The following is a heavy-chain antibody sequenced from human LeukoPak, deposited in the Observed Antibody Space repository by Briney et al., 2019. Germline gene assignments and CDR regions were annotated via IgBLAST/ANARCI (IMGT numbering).Heavy chain of an antibody. V-gene: IGHV3-30-3*01. D-gene: IGHD5-12*01. CDR1: GFTFSSYA. CDR2: ISYDGSNK. J-gene: IGHJ4*02. CDR3: ARGRGYSGYTSFDY. Sequence: GGSLGLSCAASGFTFSSYAMHWVRQAPGKGLEWVAVISYDGSNKYYADSVKGRFTISRDNSKNTLYLQMNSLRAEDTAVYYCARGRGYSGYTSFDYWGQGTLVTVSS.